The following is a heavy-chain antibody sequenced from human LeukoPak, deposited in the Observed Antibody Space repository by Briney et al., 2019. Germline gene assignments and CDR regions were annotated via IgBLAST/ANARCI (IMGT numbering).Heavy chain of an antibody. Sequence: PSETLSLTCAVYGGSFSGYYWSWLRQPPGKGLEWIGEINHSGSTNYNPSLKSRVTISVDTSKNQFSLKLSSVTAADTAVYYCARGKLWFGELLSANDYWGQGTLVTASS. J-gene: IGHJ4*02. V-gene: IGHV4-34*01. CDR1: GGSFSGYY. CDR3: ARGKLWFGELLSANDY. CDR2: INHSGST. D-gene: IGHD3-10*01.